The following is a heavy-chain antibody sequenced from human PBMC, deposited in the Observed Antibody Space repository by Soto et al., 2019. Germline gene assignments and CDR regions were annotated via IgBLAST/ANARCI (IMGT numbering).Heavy chain of an antibody. CDR2: ISSSSSYI. J-gene: IGHJ6*02. D-gene: IGHD2-15*01. CDR1: GFTFSSYS. CDR3: ARSPSLPYCSGGSCQDYYYGMDV. V-gene: IGHV3-21*01. Sequence: LGGSLRLSCAASGFTFSSYSMNWVRQAPGKGLEWVSSISSSSSYIYYADSVKGRFTISRDNAKNSLYLQMNSLRAEDTAVYYCARSPSLPYCSGGSCQDYYYGMDVWGQGTTVTVSS.